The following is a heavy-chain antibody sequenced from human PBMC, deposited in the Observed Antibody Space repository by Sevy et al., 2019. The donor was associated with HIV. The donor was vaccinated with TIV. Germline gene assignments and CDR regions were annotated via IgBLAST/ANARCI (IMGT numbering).Heavy chain of an antibody. V-gene: IGHV3-23*01. CDR2: IYGSGGVT. CDR3: AGGRYDSSGSFDAFDI. J-gene: IGHJ3*02. Sequence: GGSLRLSCKPSGFTFTSYAMNWVRQAPGKGLEWISTIYGSGGVTYYADAVNGRFTISRDKSKNTLYLQMNSLRTEDTALYYCAGGRYDSSGSFDAFDIWGQGTMVTVSS. D-gene: IGHD3-22*01. CDR1: GFTFTSYA.